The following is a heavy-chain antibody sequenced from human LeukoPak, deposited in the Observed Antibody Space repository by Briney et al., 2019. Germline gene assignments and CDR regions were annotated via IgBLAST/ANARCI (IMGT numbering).Heavy chain of an antibody. CDR2: INQDGSQT. V-gene: IGHV3-7*01. J-gene: IGHJ4*02. Sequence: GGSLRLSCAASGFTLSNYWMSWVRQAPGKGLEWVANINQDGSQTYYVDSLKGRFTISRDNVKGSLYLQMNSLRAEDTAVFYCARHSASGSYYTYNFDYWGQGTQVTVSS. D-gene: IGHD3-10*01. CDR3: ARHSASGSYYTYNFDY. CDR1: GFTLSNYW.